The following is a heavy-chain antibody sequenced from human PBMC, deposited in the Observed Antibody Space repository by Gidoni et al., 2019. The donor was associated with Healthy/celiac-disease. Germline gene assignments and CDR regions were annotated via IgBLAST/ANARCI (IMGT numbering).Heavy chain of an antibody. CDR3: ARHEGGVFGYSYGFDY. Sequence: QVQLQESGPGLVKPSETLSLTCTASGGPISSYYWSWIRQPPGKGLEWIGYIYYSGSTNYNPSLKSRVTISVDTSKNQFSLKLSSVTAADTAVYYCARHEGGVFGYSYGFDYWGQGTLVTVSS. J-gene: IGHJ4*02. D-gene: IGHD5-18*01. V-gene: IGHV4-59*08. CDR2: IYYSGST. CDR1: GGPISSYY.